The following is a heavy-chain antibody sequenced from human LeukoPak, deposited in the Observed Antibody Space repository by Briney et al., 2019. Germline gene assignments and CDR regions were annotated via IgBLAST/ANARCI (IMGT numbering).Heavy chain of an antibody. CDR3: ARVYCSSTSCYPFDY. V-gene: IGHV4-30-4*01. CDR1: GGSISSGGYY. J-gene: IGHJ4*02. CDR2: IYYSGST. Sequence: PSQTLSLTCTVSGGSISSGGYYWSWIRQPPGKGLEWIGYIYYSGSTYYNPSLKSRVTISVDTSKNQFSLKLSSVTAADTAVYYCARVYCSSTSCYPFDYWGQGTLVTVSS. D-gene: IGHD2-2*01.